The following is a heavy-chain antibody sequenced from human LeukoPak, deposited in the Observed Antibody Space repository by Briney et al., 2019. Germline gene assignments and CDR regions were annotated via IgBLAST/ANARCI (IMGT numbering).Heavy chain of an antibody. V-gene: IGHV1-24*01. CDR1: GYTFTSYY. J-gene: IGHJ4*02. D-gene: IGHD5-18*01. CDR3: ATALPVSRFVDTAMFLHY. Sequence: ASVKVSCKASGYTFTSYYIHWVRQAPGKGLEWMGGFDPEDGETIYAQKFQGRVTMTEDTSTDTAYMELSSLRSEDTAVYYCATALPVSRFVDTAMFLHYWGQGTLVTVSS. CDR2: FDPEDGET.